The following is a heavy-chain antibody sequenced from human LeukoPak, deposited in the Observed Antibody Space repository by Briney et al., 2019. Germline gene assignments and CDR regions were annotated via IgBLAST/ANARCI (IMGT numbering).Heavy chain of an antibody. V-gene: IGHV3-23*01. CDR3: AKDGEQQLGPLGAFDI. J-gene: IGHJ3*02. Sequence: GGSLRLSCAASGFTFSSYAMSWVRPAPGKGLEWVSAISGSGGSTYYADSVKGRFTISRDNSKNTLYLQMNSLRAEDTAVYYCAKDGEQQLGPLGAFDIWGQGTMVTVSS. D-gene: IGHD6-13*01. CDR2: ISGSGGST. CDR1: GFTFSSYA.